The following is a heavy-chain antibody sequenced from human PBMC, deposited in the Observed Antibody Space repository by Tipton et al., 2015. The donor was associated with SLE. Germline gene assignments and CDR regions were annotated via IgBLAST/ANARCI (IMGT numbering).Heavy chain of an antibody. Sequence: QLVQSGAEVKKPGESLKISCKGSGYSFTNYWIGWVRQMPGKGLEWMGIIYPGDSDTTYSPSFQGRVTFSADKSISTAYLQWSSLEASDTAMYFCARGDDFWSGSSFFFDYWGLGTLVTVSS. CDR2: IYPGDSDT. J-gene: IGHJ4*02. D-gene: IGHD3-3*01. V-gene: IGHV5-51*03. CDR3: ARGDDFWSGSSFFFDY. CDR1: GYSFTNYW.